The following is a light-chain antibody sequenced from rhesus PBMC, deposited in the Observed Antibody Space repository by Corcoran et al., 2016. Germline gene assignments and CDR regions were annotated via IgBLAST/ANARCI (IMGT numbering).Light chain of an antibody. J-gene: IGLJ6*01. CDR2: RNN. CDR1: SSNVGNQG. CDR3: SAWDSSLSAHV. Sequence: QAGLTQPPSVSKGLRQTATLTCTGNSSNVGNQGAAWLQQHQGHPPKLLSYRNNNRPSGISEGFSASRSGNTASLTITGLQPEDEADYCCSAWDSSLSAHVFGSGTKLTVL. V-gene: IGLV10-114*01.